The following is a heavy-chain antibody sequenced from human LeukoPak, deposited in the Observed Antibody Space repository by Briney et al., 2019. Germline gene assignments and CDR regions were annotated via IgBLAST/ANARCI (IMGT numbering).Heavy chain of an antibody. V-gene: IGHV4-34*01. Sequence: SETLSLTCAVYGGSFSGYYWSWIRQPPGKGLEWIGEINHSGSTNYNPSLKSRVTISVDTSKNQFSLKLSSVTAADTAVYYCARDPLWWDPQDDAFDIWGRGTMVTVSS. CDR1: GGSFSGYY. J-gene: IGHJ3*02. CDR3: ARDPLWWDPQDDAFDI. CDR2: INHSGST. D-gene: IGHD2-21*01.